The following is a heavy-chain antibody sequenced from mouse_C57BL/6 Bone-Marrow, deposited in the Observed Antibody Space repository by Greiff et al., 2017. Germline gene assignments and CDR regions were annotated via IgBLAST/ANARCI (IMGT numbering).Heavy chain of an antibody. Sequence: QVQLKESGPELVKPGASVKISCKASGYAFSGSWMNWVKQRPGKGLEWIGRIYPGDGDTNYNGKFKGKATLTADKSSSTAYMQLSRLTSEDSAVYFCATSPYGSSSGNYWGQGTTLTVSS. CDR2: IYPGDGDT. V-gene: IGHV1-82*01. D-gene: IGHD1-1*01. CDR3: ATSPYGSSSGNY. J-gene: IGHJ2*01. CDR1: GYAFSGSW.